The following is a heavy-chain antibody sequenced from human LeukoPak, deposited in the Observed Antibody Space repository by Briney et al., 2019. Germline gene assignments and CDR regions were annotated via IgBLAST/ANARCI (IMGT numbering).Heavy chain of an antibody. Sequence: GGSLRLSCAASGFTFSSYEMNWVRQAPGKGLEWVSYISSSGSTIYYADSVKGRFTISRDNAKTSLYLQMNSLRAEDTAVYYCARSAGTVTTGFDYWGQGTLVTVSS. CDR1: GFTFSSYE. CDR2: ISSSGSTI. D-gene: IGHD4-17*01. V-gene: IGHV3-48*03. CDR3: ARSAGTVTTGFDY. J-gene: IGHJ4*02.